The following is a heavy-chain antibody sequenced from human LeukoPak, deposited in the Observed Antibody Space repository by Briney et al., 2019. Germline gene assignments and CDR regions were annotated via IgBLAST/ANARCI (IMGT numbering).Heavy chain of an antibody. J-gene: IGHJ3*02. D-gene: IGHD1-26*01. CDR2: IRYDGSNK. CDR1: GFTFSSYG. V-gene: IGHV3-30*02. CDR3: AKLGGYSGSYYDAFDI. Sequence: PGGSLRLSCAASGFTFSSYGMHWFRQAPGKGLEWVAFIRYDGSNKYYADSVKGRFTISRDNSKNTLYLQMNSLRAEDTAVYYCAKLGGYSGSYYDAFDIWGQGTMVTVSS.